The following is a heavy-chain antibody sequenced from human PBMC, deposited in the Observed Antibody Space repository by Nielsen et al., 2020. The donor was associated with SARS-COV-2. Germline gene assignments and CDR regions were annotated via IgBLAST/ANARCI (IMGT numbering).Heavy chain of an antibody. D-gene: IGHD6-19*01. V-gene: IGHV3-64D*09. Sequence: GESLKISCSASGFTFSSYAMHWVRQAPGKGLEYVSAISSNGGSTYYADSVKGRFTISRDNSKNTLYLQMSSLRAEDTAVYYCVKDWGSIAVAGPSYFGPLFDYWGQGTLVTVSS. CDR1: GFTFSSYA. CDR3: VKDWGSIAVAGPSYFGPLFDY. CDR2: ISSNGGST. J-gene: IGHJ4*02.